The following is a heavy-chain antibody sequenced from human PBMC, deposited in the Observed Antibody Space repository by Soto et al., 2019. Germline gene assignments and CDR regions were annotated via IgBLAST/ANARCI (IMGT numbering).Heavy chain of an antibody. CDR3: ARVAY. Sequence: PGGSLRLSCEASGFTFSRVSMNWVRQVPGXGXXWVAXXXSXXSDTWYADSVKGRFIISRDNAQNSLFLQMDTLRPEDTAMYYCARVAYWGPGTQVTVSS. V-gene: IGHV3-21*01. CDR2: XXSXXSDT. CDR1: GFTFSRVS. J-gene: IGHJ4*02.